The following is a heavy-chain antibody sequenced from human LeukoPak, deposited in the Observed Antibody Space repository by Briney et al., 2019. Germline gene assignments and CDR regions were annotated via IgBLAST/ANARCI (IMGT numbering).Heavy chain of an antibody. V-gene: IGHV3-30*02. CDR3: ARDSLKDIVVVVAAPADY. D-gene: IGHD2-15*01. Sequence: SGVSLRLSCAASGFTFSSSDMHWVRQAPGKGLEWVAFIRYDGSKIYYADSVKGRFTISRDNSKNTLYLQMNSLRAEDTAVYYCARDSLKDIVVVVAAPADYWGQGTLVTVSS. CDR2: IRYDGSKI. J-gene: IGHJ4*02. CDR1: GFTFSSSD.